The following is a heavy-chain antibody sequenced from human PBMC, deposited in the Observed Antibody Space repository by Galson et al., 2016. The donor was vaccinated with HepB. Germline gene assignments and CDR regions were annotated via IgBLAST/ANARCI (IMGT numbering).Heavy chain of an antibody. CDR1: GGIFSSYA. CDR3: ARGDVYGGRSVAFDS. Sequence: SVKVSCKASGGIFSSYAINWVRQAPGQGLEWMGGIIPIFPTAKYAQSFQDRVTITADEYTRTAYMELSSLRSEDTAVYYCARGDVYGGRSVAFDSWGQGTLVTVSS. D-gene: IGHD4-23*01. CDR2: IIPIFPTA. J-gene: IGHJ4*02. V-gene: IGHV1-69*13.